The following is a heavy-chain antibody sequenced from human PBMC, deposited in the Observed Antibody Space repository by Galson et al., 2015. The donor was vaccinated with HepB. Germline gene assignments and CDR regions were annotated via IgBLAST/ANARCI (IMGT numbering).Heavy chain of an antibody. CDR2: IYSGGDT. D-gene: IGHD6-19*01. J-gene: IGHJ4*02. CDR1: GLTVSRNY. CDR3: ARDKIEDSIGWHDFDY. Sequence: SLRLSCAASGLTVSRNYMSWVRQAPGKGLEWVSVIYSGGDTYYADSVKGRFTISRDTSKNMVYLQMNSLRAEDTAMYYCARDKIEDSIGWHDFDYWGQGTLVTVSS. V-gene: IGHV3-53*01.